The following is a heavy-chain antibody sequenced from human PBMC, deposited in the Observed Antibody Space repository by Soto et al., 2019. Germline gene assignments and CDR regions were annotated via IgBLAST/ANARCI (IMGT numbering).Heavy chain of an antibody. D-gene: IGHD3-3*01. J-gene: IGHJ4*02. V-gene: IGHV3-7*01. CDR3: ARAHAHDFDFCSGYLNY. Sequence: GGSLRLSCAASGFTFSSYWMSWVRQAPGKGLEWVANIKQDGSEKYYVDSVKGRFTISRDNAKNSLYLQMNSLRAEDTAVYYCARAHAHDFDFCSGYLNYWGQGTLVTVSS. CDR2: IKQDGSEK. CDR1: GFTFSSYW.